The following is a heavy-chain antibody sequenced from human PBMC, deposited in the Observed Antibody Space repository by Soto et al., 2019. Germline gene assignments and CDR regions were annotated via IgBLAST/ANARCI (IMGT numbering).Heavy chain of an antibody. CDR1: GGSLSGYY. CDR2: INHSGST. J-gene: IGHJ6*02. D-gene: IGHD3-10*01. Sequence: ASETLSLTCAVYGGSLSGYYWSWIRQPPGKGLEWIGEINHSGSTNYNPSLKSRVTISVDTSKNQFSLKLSSVTAADTAVYYCARGPWGYGSGSYYNGGMDVWGQGTTVTVSS. V-gene: IGHV4-34*01. CDR3: ARGPWGYGSGSYYNGGMDV.